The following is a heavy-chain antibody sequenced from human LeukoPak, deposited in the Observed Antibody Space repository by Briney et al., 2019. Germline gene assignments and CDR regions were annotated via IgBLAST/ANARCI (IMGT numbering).Heavy chain of an antibody. Sequence: TLSLTCTVSGGPISSGGYYWSWIRQHPGKGLEWIGYIYYSGNTYYNPSLKSRVTISVDTSKNQFSLKLSSVTAADTAVYYCARYCSSTSCYRDAFDIWGQGTMVTVSS. CDR1: GGPISSGGYY. V-gene: IGHV4-31*03. J-gene: IGHJ3*02. CDR2: IYYSGNT. D-gene: IGHD2-2*01. CDR3: ARYCSSTSCYRDAFDI.